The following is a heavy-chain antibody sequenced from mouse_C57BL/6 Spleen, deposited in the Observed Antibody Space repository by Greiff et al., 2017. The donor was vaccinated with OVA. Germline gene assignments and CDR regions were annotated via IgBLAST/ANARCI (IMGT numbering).Heavy chain of an antibody. CDR1: GFTFNTYA. CDR3: DREMAYYSNPWFAY. J-gene: IGHJ3*01. Sequence: EVKLVESGGGLVQPKGSLKLSCAASGFTFNTYAMHWVRQAPGKGLEWVARIRSKSSNYATYYADSVKDRFTISRDDAKSMLYLQMNNLKTEDTAMYFCDREMAYYSNPWFAYWGQGTLVTVSA. V-gene: IGHV10-3*01. CDR2: IRSKSSNYAT. D-gene: IGHD2-5*01.